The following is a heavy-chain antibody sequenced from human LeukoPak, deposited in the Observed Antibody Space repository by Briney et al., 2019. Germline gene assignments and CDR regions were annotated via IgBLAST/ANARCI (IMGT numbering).Heavy chain of an antibody. V-gene: IGHV3-23*01. Sequence: GGSLRLSCAAAGFTFSDYGMNWVRQAPGKGLEWVSGISGSGISTYYADSVKGRFTISRDNSKNTLYLQINSLRVEDTAVYYCAKSWNYYDRSGDDALDIWGQGTMVTVSS. CDR1: GFTFSDYG. CDR3: AKSWNYYDRSGDDALDI. CDR2: ISGSGIST. J-gene: IGHJ3*02. D-gene: IGHD3-22*01.